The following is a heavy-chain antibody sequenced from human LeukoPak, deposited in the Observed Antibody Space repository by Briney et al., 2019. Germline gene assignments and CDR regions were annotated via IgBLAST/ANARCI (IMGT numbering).Heavy chain of an antibody. CDR1: GYTFTSYG. D-gene: IGHD3-10*01. V-gene: IGHV1-18*04. CDR2: ISANNGYT. Sequence: GASVKVSCKASGYTFTSYGISWVRQAPGQGLEWMGWISANNGYTNYAQKLQGRVTMTTDTSTTTAYMELTSLTSDDTAVYCCARDEHYYGSGTYYRRASTFDIWGQGTMVTVSS. J-gene: IGHJ3*02. CDR3: ARDEHYYGSGTYYRRASTFDI.